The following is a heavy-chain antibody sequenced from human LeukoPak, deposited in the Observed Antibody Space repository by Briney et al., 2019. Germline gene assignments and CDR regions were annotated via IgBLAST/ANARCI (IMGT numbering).Heavy chain of an antibody. J-gene: IGHJ3*02. CDR1: GFTVSSNY. CDR2: IYSGGNT. D-gene: IGHD3-10*01. V-gene: IGHV3-66*01. Sequence: PGGSLRLSCVASGFTVSSNYMRWGREAPGKGLEWVSVIYSGGNTYYADSVKGRFTISRDDSKNTLYLQMTSLRAAAPAVYYCARDPSGNGHVFDIWGPATMLTVSS. CDR3: ARDPSGNGHVFDI.